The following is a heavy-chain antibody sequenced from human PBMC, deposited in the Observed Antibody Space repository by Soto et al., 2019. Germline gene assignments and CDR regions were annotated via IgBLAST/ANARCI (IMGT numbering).Heavy chain of an antibody. D-gene: IGHD3-22*01. V-gene: IGHV3-74*01. CDR1: GFTFSSYW. CDR3: ASAWYYYDSSGSHASYYYGMDV. Sequence: GGSLILSCAASGFTFSSYWMHWVRHAPGKGLVWVSRINSDGSSTSYADSVKGRFTISRDNAKNTLYLQMNSLRAEDTAVYYCASAWYYYDSSGSHASYYYGMDVWGQGTTVTVSS. CDR2: INSDGSST. J-gene: IGHJ6*02.